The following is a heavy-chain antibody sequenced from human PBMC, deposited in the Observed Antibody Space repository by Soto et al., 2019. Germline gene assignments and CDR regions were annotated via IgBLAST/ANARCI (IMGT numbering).Heavy chain of an antibody. Sequence: PSETLSLTCTVSGGSISSNSYYWGWIRPPPGKGLEWIGSIYYSGSTYYNPSLKSRVTISVDTSKNQFSLKLSSVTAADTAVYYCARQRGYCSGGSCPCDYWGQGTLVTVSS. D-gene: IGHD2-15*01. CDR3: ARQRGYCSGGSCPCDY. V-gene: IGHV4-39*01. CDR2: IYYSGST. J-gene: IGHJ4*02. CDR1: GGSISSNSYY.